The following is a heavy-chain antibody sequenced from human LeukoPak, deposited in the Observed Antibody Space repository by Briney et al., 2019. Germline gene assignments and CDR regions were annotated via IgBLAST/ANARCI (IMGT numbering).Heavy chain of an antibody. CDR3: ARDGFGYYYDSSGYYSRWYDAFDI. D-gene: IGHD3-22*01. Sequence: GGSLRLSCAASGFTFSSYGMSWVRQAPGKGLEWVSAISGSGGSTYYADSVKGRFTISRDNSKNTLYLQMNSLRAEDTAVYYCARDGFGYYYDSSGYYSRWYDAFDIWGQGTMVTVSS. CDR1: GFTFSSYG. V-gene: IGHV3-23*01. CDR2: ISGSGGST. J-gene: IGHJ3*02.